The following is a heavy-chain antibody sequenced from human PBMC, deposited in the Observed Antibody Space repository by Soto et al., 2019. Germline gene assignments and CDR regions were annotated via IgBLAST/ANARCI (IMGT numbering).Heavy chain of an antibody. J-gene: IGHJ5*02. CDR3: ARVLGRATMGEGWFDP. D-gene: IGHD3-16*01. Sequence: QVQLVQSGAEVKKPGASVKVSCKASGYTFTCYGISWVRQAPGQGLEWMGWISAYNGNTNYAQKLQGRVTMTTDTSTSTGYMEVRSLRSDDTAVYYWARVLGRATMGEGWFDPWGQGTLVTVSS. CDR2: ISAYNGNT. V-gene: IGHV1-18*01. CDR1: GYTFTCYG.